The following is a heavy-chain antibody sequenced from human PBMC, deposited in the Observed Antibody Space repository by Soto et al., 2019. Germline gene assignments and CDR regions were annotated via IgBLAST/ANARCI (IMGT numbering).Heavy chain of an antibody. J-gene: IGHJ4*02. Sequence: VQLLESGGGLIQPGGSLRLSCAASGFTFSYGIHWLRQAPGKGLEWVAYISYDSSNKFYGDSVKGRFTISRDNSKNTQFLQMNSRRAEYTAVYYCAKLVIGYCSGNTCDDYWGQGTLVDVSS. CDR3: AKLVIGYCSGNTCDDY. CDR2: ISYDSSNK. CDR1: GFTFSYG. D-gene: IGHD2-15*01. V-gene: IGHV3-30*18.